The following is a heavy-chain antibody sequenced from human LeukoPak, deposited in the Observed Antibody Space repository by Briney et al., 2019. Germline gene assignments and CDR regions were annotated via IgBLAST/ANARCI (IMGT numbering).Heavy chain of an antibody. CDR3: ARDPSWVWFGESRFDY. CDR2: ISSSSSYI. D-gene: IGHD3-10*01. V-gene: IGHV3-21*01. CDR1: GFTFSSYS. J-gene: IGHJ4*02. Sequence: GGSLRLSCAASGFTFSSYSMNWVRQAPGKGLEWVSSISSSSSYIYYADSVKGRFTISRDNAKNSLYLQMNSLRAEDTAVYYCARDPSWVWFGESRFDYWGQGTLVTVSS.